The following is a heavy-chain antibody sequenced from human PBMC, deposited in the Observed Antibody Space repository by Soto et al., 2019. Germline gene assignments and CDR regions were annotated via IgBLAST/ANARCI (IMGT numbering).Heavy chain of an antibody. D-gene: IGHD2-2*01. Sequence: ESGGGLVQPGESLTLSCAASGFIVSDSYMSWVRQAPGKGLEWVSVIYSDGSTYYADSVKGRFSISRDNSKNTVYLQMNSLRAEDTAVYYCARDERYCSSTTCYVGVGKYYFAYWGQGTLVTVSS. CDR1: GFIVSDSY. V-gene: IGHV3-66*01. CDR3: ARDERYCSSTTCYVGVGKYYFAY. J-gene: IGHJ4*02. CDR2: IYSDGST.